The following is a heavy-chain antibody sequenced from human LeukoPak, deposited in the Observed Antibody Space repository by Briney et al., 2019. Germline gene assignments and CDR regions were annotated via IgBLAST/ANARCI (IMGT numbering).Heavy chain of an antibody. CDR1: GYTFTGHY. J-gene: IGHJ3*02. Sequence: SVKVSCKASGYTFTGHYMHWVRQAPGQGLEWMGGIIPIFGTANYAQKFQGRVTITADESTSTAYMELSSLRSEDTAVYYCARGKGAYYDFWSGQYGNAFDIWGQGTMVTVSS. V-gene: IGHV1-69*13. CDR2: IIPIFGTA. D-gene: IGHD3-3*01. CDR3: ARGKGAYYDFWSGQYGNAFDI.